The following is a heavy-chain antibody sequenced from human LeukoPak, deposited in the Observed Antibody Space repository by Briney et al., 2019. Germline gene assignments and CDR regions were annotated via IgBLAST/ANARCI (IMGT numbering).Heavy chain of an antibody. CDR2: ISGNGAGT. J-gene: IGHJ4*02. D-gene: IGHD3-10*01. CDR1: GLTFGNAS. V-gene: IGHV3-23*01. Sequence: GGSLRLSCAASGLTFGNASMSWVRQAPGKGLEWVSGISGNGAGTYDADSVKGRFTISRDNSKNTLYLQMNSLRAEDTAVYYCARETAITMVRGVANYWGQGTLVTISS. CDR3: ARETAITMVRGVANY.